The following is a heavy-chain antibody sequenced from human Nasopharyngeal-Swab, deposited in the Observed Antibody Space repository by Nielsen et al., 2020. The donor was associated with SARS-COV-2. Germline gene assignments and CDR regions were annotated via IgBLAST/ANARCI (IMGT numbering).Heavy chain of an antibody. D-gene: IGHD2-15*01. CDR2: ISGSGGST. CDR1: GFTFSSYA. J-gene: IGHJ4*02. V-gene: IGHV3-23*01. Sequence: GGSLRLSCAASGFTFSSYAMSWVRQAPGKGLEWVSAISGSGGSTYYADSVKGRFTISRDNSKNTLYLQMNSLRAEDTAVYYCATCRDIVVVVAALDYWGQGTLVTVSS. CDR3: ATCRDIVVVVAALDY.